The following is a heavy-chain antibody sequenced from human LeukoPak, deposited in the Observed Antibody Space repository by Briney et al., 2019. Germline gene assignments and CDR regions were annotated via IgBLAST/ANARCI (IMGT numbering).Heavy chain of an antibody. J-gene: IGHJ4*02. D-gene: IGHD2-15*01. V-gene: IGHV3-21*01. CDR3: ARGYCSGGSCYRYEDY. CDR1: GFTFNSYN. Sequence: GGSLRPSCAASGFTFNSYNMNWVREAPGKGLEWVSSISYSSTYILYADSVKGRFTISRDNAKNSLYLQMNSLRAEDTAVYYCARGYCSGGSCYRYEDYWGQGTLVTVSS. CDR2: ISYSSTYI.